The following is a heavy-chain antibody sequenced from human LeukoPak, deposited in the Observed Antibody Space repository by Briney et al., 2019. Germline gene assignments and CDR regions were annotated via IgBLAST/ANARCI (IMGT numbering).Heavy chain of an antibody. CDR3: EGCSSTSCSLDY. D-gene: IGHD2-2*01. CDR1: GFTFDDYA. Sequence: GRSLRLSCAASGFTFDDYAMHWVRQAPGKGLEWVSGISWNSGSIGYADSVKGRFTISRDNAKNSLYLQMNSLRAEDTAVYYCEGCSSTSCSLDYWGQGTLVTVSS. CDR2: ISWNSGSI. V-gene: IGHV3-9*01. J-gene: IGHJ4*02.